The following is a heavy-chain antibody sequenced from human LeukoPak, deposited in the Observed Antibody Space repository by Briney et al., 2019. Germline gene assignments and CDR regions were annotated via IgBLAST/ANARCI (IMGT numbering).Heavy chain of an antibody. D-gene: IGHD3-16*01. Sequence: GESLKISCKGLEYSFAYYWIAWVRQIPGKGLEWMGIIYPIDSDIRYSPSFQGQVTISADKSSSTAYLQWSSLRASDTAMYYCARQDGEGAYYFDYWGQGTLVTVSS. CDR3: ARQDGEGAYYFDY. J-gene: IGHJ4*02. CDR1: EYSFAYYW. V-gene: IGHV5-51*01. CDR2: IYPIDSDI.